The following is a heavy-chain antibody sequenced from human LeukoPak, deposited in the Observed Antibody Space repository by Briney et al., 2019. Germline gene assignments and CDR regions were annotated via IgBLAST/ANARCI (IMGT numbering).Heavy chain of an antibody. CDR3: ARGTDFWFDP. CDR2: IYYSGST. D-gene: IGHD3-3*01. CDR1: GGSISSYY. V-gene: IGHV4-59*01. J-gene: IGHJ5*02. Sequence: SETLSLTCTVSGGSISSYYWSWIRQPPGKGLEWIGYIYYSGSTNYNPSLKSRVTISVDTSKNQFSLKLSSVTAADTAVYYCARGTDFWFDPWGQGTLVTVSP.